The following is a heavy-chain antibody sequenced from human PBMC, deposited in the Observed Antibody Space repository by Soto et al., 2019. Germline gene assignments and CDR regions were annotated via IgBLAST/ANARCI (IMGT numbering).Heavy chain of an antibody. V-gene: IGHV3-9*01. D-gene: IGHD3-10*01. CDR3: AKGGSGSYDAFDI. CDR2: ISWNSGSI. J-gene: IGHJ3*02. CDR1: GFTFDDYA. Sequence: PGGSLRLSCAASGFTFDDYAMHWVRQAPGKGLEWVSGISWNSGSIGYADSVKGRFTISRDNAKNSLYLQMNSLRAEDTALYYCAKGGSGSYDAFDIWGQGTMVTVSS.